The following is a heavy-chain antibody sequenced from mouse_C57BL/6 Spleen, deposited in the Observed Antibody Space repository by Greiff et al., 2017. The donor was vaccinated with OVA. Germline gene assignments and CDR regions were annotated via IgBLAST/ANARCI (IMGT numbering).Heavy chain of an antibody. D-gene: IGHD4-1*01. J-gene: IGHJ4*01. Sequence: QVQLQQPGAELVMPGASVKLSCKASGYTFTSYWMHWVKQRPGQGLEWIGEIDPSDSYTNYNQKFKGKSTLTVDKSSSTAYMQLSSLTSEDSAVYYCARLPGAMDYWGKGTSVTVSS. CDR3: ARLPGAMDY. V-gene: IGHV1-69*01. CDR1: GYTFTSYW. CDR2: IDPSDSYT.